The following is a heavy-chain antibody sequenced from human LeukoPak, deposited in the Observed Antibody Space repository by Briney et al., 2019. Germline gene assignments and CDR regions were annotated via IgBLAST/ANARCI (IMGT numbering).Heavy chain of an antibody. CDR1: GFSFSNYW. D-gene: IGHD1-1*01. CDR3: ADVLHWPY. V-gene: IGHV3-7*01. Sequence: GGSLRLSCAASGFSFSNYWMSWVRQAPGKGLEWVATIREDGSEKYYVDSVKGRFTISRDNAKKSLYLQMNSLRAEDTALYYCADVLHWPYWGQGTLVPVAS. CDR2: IREDGSEK. J-gene: IGHJ4*02.